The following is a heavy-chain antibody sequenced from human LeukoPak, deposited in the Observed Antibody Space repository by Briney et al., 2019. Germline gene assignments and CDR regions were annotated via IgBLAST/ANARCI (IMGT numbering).Heavy chain of an antibody. CDR3: ASYDCSGGSCSFYFDY. CDR1: GFTFSSYS. Sequence: GGSLRLSCAASGFTFSSYSMNWVRQAPGKGLEWVSSISSTSNYIYYADSVKGRFTISRDNAKKSLYLQMNSLRAEDTAVYYCASYDCSGGSCSFYFDYWGQGTLVTVSS. D-gene: IGHD2-15*01. CDR2: ISSTSNYI. V-gene: IGHV3-21*01. J-gene: IGHJ4*02.